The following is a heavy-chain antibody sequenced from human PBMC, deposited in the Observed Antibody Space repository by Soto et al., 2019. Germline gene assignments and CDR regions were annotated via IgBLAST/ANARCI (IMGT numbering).Heavy chain of an antibody. CDR1: GGSISSYY. CDR3: ARTPHSIFWHKPTYFDY. J-gene: IGHJ4*02. V-gene: IGHV4-59*01. Sequence: QVQLQESGPGLVKPSETLSLTCTVSGGSISSYYWSWIRQPPGKGLEWIGYIYYSGSTNYNPSLKSRVTISVXXSXHXXSLKLSSVTAADTAVYYCARTPHSIFWHKPTYFDYWGQGTLVTVSS. CDR2: IYYSGST. D-gene: IGHD3-9*01.